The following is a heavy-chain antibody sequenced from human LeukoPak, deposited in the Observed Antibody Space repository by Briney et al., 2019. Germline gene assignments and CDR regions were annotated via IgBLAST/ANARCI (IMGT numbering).Heavy chain of an antibody. D-gene: IGHD3-22*01. CDR3: AIDSSGYXYFDY. V-gene: IGHV1-2*02. CDR2: INPNSGGT. J-gene: IGHJ4*02. Sequence: ALVKVSCKASGYTFTGYYLHWVRQAPGQGLEWMGWINPNSGGTNYAQKFQGRVTMTRDTSISTAYMELSRLRSDDTAVYYCAIDSSGYXYFDYWSQVTLVTVSS. CDR1: GYTFTGYY.